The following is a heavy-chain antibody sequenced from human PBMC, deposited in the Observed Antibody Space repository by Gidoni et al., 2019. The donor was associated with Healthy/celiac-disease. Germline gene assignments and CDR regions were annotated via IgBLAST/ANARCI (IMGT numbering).Heavy chain of an antibody. Sequence: QVQLVQSGAEVKKPGSSVKVSCKASGGTFSSYAISWVRQAPGQGLEWMGGIIPIFGTANYAQKFQGRVTITADKSTSTAYMELSSLRSEDTAVYYCARDRRYYDFWSGPGWFDPWGQGTLVTVSS. V-gene: IGHV1-69*06. CDR1: GGTFSSYA. CDR2: IIPIFGTA. J-gene: IGHJ5*02. CDR3: ARDRRYYDFWSGPGWFDP. D-gene: IGHD3-3*01.